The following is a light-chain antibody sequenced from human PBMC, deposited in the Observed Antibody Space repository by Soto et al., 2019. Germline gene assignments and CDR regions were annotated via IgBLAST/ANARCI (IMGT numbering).Light chain of an antibody. CDR1: QSVSTY. CDR2: DAA. Sequence: EIVLTQSPATLSLSPGERATLSCRASQSVSTYLAWYQQKPGQTPRLLIYDAASRATGIPARCSGSGSGTAFTLTISSLEPEDFAVCYCQQRTTGPPVYTFGQGTKLEIK. J-gene: IGKJ2*01. CDR3: QQRTTGPPVYT. V-gene: IGKV3-11*01.